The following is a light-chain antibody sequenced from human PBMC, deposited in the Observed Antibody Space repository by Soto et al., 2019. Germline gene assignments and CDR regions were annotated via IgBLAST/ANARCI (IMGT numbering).Light chain of an antibody. CDR1: QSVSSY. J-gene: IGKJ4*01. Sequence: EIVLTQSPATLSLSPGERATLSCRASQSVSSYLAWYQQKPGQAPRLLIYDASNRATGIPARFSGSRSGTDFTLTISSLEPEDFAVYYCQQRGTFGGGTKVEIK. CDR3: QQRGT. V-gene: IGKV3-11*01. CDR2: DAS.